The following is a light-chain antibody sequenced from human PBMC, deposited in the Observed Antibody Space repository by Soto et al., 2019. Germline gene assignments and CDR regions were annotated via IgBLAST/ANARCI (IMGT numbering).Light chain of an antibody. CDR2: WAS. J-gene: IGKJ4*01. CDR3: QQYYNTPLT. CDR1: QSVLYSSNNKNY. Sequence: DIVMTQSPDSLAVSLGERATINCKSSQSVLYSSNNKNYLAWYQQKPGQPPKLLIYWASTRQSGVPDRFSGSGSGTDLTLTISSLQAEDVAAYYCQQYYNTPLTFGGGTKVEIK. V-gene: IGKV4-1*01.